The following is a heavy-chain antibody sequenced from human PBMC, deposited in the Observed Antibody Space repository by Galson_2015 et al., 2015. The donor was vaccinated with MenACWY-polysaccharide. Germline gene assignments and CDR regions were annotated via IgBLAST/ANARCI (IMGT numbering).Heavy chain of an antibody. CDR1: GFTFNTFA. CDR3: ARGVRSFARSDY. V-gene: IGHV3-30-3*01. J-gene: IGHJ4*02. CDR2: NSYDGSNK. D-gene: IGHD3-10*01. Sequence: SLRLSCAGSGFTFNTFAMNWVRQAPGKGLEWVALNSYDGSNKYHADSVKGRFTISRNNSKNTVYPQMDSLRPEDTALYYCARGVRSFARSDYWGQGAQVTVSS.